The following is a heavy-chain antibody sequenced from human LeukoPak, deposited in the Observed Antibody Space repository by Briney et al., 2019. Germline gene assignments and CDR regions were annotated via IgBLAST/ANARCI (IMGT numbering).Heavy chain of an antibody. J-gene: IGHJ5*02. D-gene: IGHD3-22*01. V-gene: IGHV3-20*04. CDR2: INWNGAWT. CDR3: AGYYYDSSRGFDL. CDR1: GFKFDYG. Sequence: PGGSLRLSCAASGFKFDYGMSWVRQAPGKGLEWVCDINWNGAWTGYADSVKGRFTISRDNAKNSLYLQMNSLRAEDTALYYCAGYYYDSSRGFDLGGQGTLVTVSA.